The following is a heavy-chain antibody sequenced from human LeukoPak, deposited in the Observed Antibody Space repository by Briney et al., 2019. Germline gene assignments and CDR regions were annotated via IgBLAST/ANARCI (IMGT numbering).Heavy chain of an antibody. CDR1: GYTFTSYA. CDR2: INAGNGNT. V-gene: IGHV1-3*01. D-gene: IGHD6-13*01. Sequence: GASVKVSCKASGYTFTSYAMHWVRQAPGQRLEWMRWINAGNGNTKYSQKFQGRVTITRDTSASTAYMELSSLRSEDTAVYYCARGASSSWYYYGMDVWGKGTTVTVSS. J-gene: IGHJ6*04. CDR3: ARGASSSWYYYGMDV.